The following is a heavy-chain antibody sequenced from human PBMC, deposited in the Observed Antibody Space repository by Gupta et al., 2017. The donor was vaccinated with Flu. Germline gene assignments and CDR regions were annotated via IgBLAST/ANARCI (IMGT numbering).Heavy chain of an antibody. D-gene: IGHD2-8*01. V-gene: IGHV4-39*01. J-gene: IGHJ6*03. CDR3: ARSNAASAFYYYYYLDV. Sequence: YYWGWIRQPPGKGLGWIGSVYYSGTAYYKPSLKSRVTISVDTSKNEVSLKLTSVTATDTAVYFCARSNAASAFYYYYYLDVWGKGTTVTVSS. CDR1: YY. CDR2: VYYSGTA.